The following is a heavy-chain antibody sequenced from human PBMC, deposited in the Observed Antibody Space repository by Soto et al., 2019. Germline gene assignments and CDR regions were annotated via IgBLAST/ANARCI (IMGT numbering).Heavy chain of an antibody. CDR1: GYTFTNYY. J-gene: IGHJ3*02. D-gene: IGHD5-12*01. CDR3: AAGVTYDGNFDI. CDR2: INPRGGRT. Sequence: ASVKVSCKASGYTFTNYYMHWVRQAPGQGLEWMGMINPRGGRTTYPQKFQGRVTMTRDMSTRTAYMELSSLRSEDTAVYYCAAGVTYDGNFDIWGQGTMVTVSS. V-gene: IGHV1-46*01.